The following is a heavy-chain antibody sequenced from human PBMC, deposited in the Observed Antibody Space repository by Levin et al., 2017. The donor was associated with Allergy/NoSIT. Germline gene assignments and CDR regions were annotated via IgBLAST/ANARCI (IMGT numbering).Heavy chain of an antibody. D-gene: IGHD4-17*01. CDR2: INAGNGNT. Sequence: ASVKVSCKASGYTFTSYAMHWVRQAPGQRLEWMGWINAGNGNTKYSQKFQGRVTITRDTSASTAYMELSSLRSEDTAVYYCARVYDYGDPVIDYWGQGTLVTVSS. V-gene: IGHV1-3*01. CDR3: ARVYDYGDPVIDY. CDR1: GYTFTSYA. J-gene: IGHJ4*02.